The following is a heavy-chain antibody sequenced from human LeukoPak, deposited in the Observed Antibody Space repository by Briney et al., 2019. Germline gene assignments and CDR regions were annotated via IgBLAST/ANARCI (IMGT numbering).Heavy chain of an antibody. D-gene: IGHD1-26*01. J-gene: IGHJ4*02. CDR3: SRESGAFCPFGY. Sequence: GGSLRLSCAASGFTFSSYATSWVRQAPGKGLEWVSAISGSGGSTYYADSVKGRFTISRDNSKNTLYLQMNSLRAEDTAVYYCSRESGAFCPFGYWGQGTLVIVPS. CDR1: GFTFSSYA. V-gene: IGHV3-23*01. CDR2: ISGSGGST.